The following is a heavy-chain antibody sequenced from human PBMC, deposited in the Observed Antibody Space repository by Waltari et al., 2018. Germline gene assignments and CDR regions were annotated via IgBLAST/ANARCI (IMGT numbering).Heavy chain of an antibody. CDR2: VIPMFGTT. J-gene: IGHJ4*02. Sequence: QVQLVQSGAEVKKPGSSVKVSCQASGGTVSRYVMSWVRQAPGQGLEWMGGVIPMFGTTNYAQKFQGRVTITADESTSTAYMELSSLRSEDTAVYFCARYGQGGNYFDSWGQGTLVTVSS. CDR1: GGTVSRYV. CDR3: ARYGQGGNYFDS. V-gene: IGHV1-69*12. D-gene: IGHD1-1*01.